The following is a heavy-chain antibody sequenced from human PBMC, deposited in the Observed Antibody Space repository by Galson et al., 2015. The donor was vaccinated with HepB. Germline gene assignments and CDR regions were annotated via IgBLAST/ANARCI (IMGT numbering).Heavy chain of an antibody. CDR1: GYTFTDYY. V-gene: IGHV1-46*01. J-gene: IGHJ6*02. CDR2: INPSGGST. D-gene: IGHD2-2*01. CDR3: ARGGYCSSTSCSYYPHAMDV. Sequence: SVKVSCKASGYTFTDYYVHWVRQAPGQGLEWMGIINPSGGSTSYAQKFQGRITMTRDTSTTTVCTELSSLRSEDTAVYYCARGGYCSSTSCSYYPHAMDVWGQGTTVTVSS.